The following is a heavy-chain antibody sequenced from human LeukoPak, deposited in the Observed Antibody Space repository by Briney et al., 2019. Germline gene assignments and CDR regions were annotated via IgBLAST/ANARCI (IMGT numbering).Heavy chain of an antibody. J-gene: IGHJ6*03. CDR3: ARDRGSSWQTYYYYYMDV. Sequence: SETLSLTCTVSGGSISSYYWSWIRQPAGKGLEWIGRIYTSGSTNYNPSLKSRVTISVDTSKNQFSLKLSSVTAADTAVYYCARDRGSSWQTYYYYYMDVWGKGTTVTVSS. V-gene: IGHV4-4*07. CDR1: GGSISSYY. CDR2: IYTSGST. D-gene: IGHD6-13*01.